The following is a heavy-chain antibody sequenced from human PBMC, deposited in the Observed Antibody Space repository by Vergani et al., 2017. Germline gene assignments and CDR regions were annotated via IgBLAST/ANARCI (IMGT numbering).Heavy chain of an antibody. CDR1: GFTFSSYE. Sequence: EVQLVESGGGLVQPGGSLRLSCAASGFTFSSYEMNWVRQAPGKGLEWVSYISSSGSTIYYADSVKGRFPISRDNATNSLYLQMNRLRAEDTAVYYCARVGSFESTPGGQGTRVTVSA. CDR3: ARVGSFESTP. CDR2: ISSSGSTI. J-gene: IGHJ5*02. V-gene: IGHV3-48*03.